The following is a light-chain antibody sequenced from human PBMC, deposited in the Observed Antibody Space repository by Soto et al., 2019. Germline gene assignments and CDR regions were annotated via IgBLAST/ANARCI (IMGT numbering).Light chain of an antibody. V-gene: IGKV3-20*01. CDR2: GVS. CDR1: ESARSSY. Sequence: IVLTQSPGTLALSPGERVTLSCRASESARSSYLAWYQQKLGQAPRLLIYGVSNRATGIPDRFSGSGSGTDVTLTISSLESEDFAVYECQQYGTAPRTFGHWNKFGIK. J-gene: IGKJ1*01. CDR3: QQYGTAPRT.